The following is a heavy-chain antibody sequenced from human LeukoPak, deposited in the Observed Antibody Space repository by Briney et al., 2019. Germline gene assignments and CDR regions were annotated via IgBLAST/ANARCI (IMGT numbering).Heavy chain of an antibody. CDR3: ARGLRWSNPYYFDY. D-gene: IGHD4-23*01. V-gene: IGHV4-4*07. J-gene: IGHJ4*02. Sequence: SETLSLTCTVSGGSISSYYWSWIRQPAGKGLEWIGRIYTSGSTNYNPSLKSRVTMSVDTSKNQFPLKLSSVTAADTAVYYCARGLRWSNPYYFDYWGQGTLVTVSS. CDR2: IYTSGST. CDR1: GGSISSYY.